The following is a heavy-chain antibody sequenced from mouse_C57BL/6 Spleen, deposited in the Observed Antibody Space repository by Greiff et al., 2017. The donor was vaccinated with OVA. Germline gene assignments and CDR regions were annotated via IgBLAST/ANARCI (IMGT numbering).Heavy chain of an antibody. CDR2: INPNNGGT. Sequence: EVKLQQSGPELVKPGASVKISCKASGYTFTDYYMNWVKQSHGKSLEWIGDINPNNGGTSYNQKFKGKATLTVDKSSSTAYMELRSLTSEDSAVYYCAKGSYYDYAWFAYWGQGTLVTVSA. D-gene: IGHD2-4*01. CDR1: GYTFTDYY. V-gene: IGHV1-26*01. J-gene: IGHJ3*01. CDR3: AKGSYYDYAWFAY.